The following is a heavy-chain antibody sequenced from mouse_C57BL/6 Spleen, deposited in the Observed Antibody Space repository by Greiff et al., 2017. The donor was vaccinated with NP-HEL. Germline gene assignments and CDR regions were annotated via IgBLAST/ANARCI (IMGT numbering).Heavy chain of an antibody. Sequence: EVQLQQSGPELVKPGASVKISCKASGYTFTDYYMNWVKQSHGQSLEWIGDINPNNGGTSYNQKFKGKATLTVDTSSSTAYMALRSLTSEDSAVYSCAGDYYCSSLYFDYWGQGTTLTVSS. J-gene: IGHJ2*01. CDR2: INPNNGGT. V-gene: IGHV1-26*01. CDR3: AGDYYCSSLYFDY. D-gene: IGHD1-1*01. CDR1: GYTFTDYY.